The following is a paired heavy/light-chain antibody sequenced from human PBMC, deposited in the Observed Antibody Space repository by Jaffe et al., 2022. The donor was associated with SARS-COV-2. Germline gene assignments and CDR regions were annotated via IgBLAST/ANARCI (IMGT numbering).Light chain of an antibody. CDR2: GKN. CDR1: SLRNYY. CDR3: NSRDSSGNHLL. J-gene: IGLJ2*01. V-gene: IGLV3-19*01. Sequence: SSELTQDPAVSVALGQTVRITCQGDSLRNYYVSWYQQKLGQAPVLVIYGKNNRPSGIPDRFSVSSSGNTASLTITGAQAEDEADYYCNSRDSSGNHLLFGGGTKLTVL.
Heavy chain of an antibody. Sequence: QLQLQESGPGLVKPSETLSLTCTVSGGSISSSIYYWGWIRQPPGKGLEWIGSIYYSGSTFHNPSLMSRVTISVDTSKNQFSLKLSSVTAADTAVYFCARTAVDSSWAFDYWGQGTLVTVSS. D-gene: IGHD6-13*01. J-gene: IGHJ4*02. CDR3: ARTAVDSSWAFDY. V-gene: IGHV4-39*01. CDR1: GGSISSSIYY. CDR2: IYYSGST.